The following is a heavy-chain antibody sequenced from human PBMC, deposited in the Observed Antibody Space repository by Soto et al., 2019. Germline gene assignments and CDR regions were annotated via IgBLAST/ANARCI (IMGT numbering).Heavy chain of an antibody. J-gene: IGHJ5*02. V-gene: IGHV4-34*01. Sequence: SETLSLTCAVYGGSFSGYYWSWIRQPPGKGLEWIGEINHSGSTNYNPSLKSRVTISVDTSKNQFSLKLSSVTAADTAVYYCARGIKGTTLSWGQGTLVTVSS. D-gene: IGHD4-4*01. CDR3: ARGIKGTTLS. CDR2: INHSGST. CDR1: GGSFSGYY.